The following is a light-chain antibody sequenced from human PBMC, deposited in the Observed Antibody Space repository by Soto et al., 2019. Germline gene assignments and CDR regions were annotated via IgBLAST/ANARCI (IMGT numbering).Light chain of an antibody. CDR1: QDVGKW. V-gene: IGKV1-12*01. CDR2: GAS. Sequence: DLQMTQSPPSVSASLGDSVTIXXRASQDVGKWLAWYQQKPGKAPTVXIHGASSLQSGVPPRYSGSGDGTDFTLTISSLQPEDFATYYCQQANSFPITFGQGTRLEIK. CDR3: QQANSFPIT. J-gene: IGKJ5*01.